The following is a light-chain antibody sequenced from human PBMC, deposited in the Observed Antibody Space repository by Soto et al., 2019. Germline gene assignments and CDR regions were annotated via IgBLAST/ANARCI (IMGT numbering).Light chain of an antibody. Sequence: DIQMTQSPSSLSASVGDRVTITCRAGQSIRSYLNWYQQKSGKAPKLLISGASSLQSGVPSRFSGSGSGTDFTLTISSLQHEHFATYYCQQSYNRLWTFVQGTKVDIK. V-gene: IGKV1-39*01. CDR1: QSIRSY. CDR2: GAS. CDR3: QQSYNRLWT. J-gene: IGKJ1*01.